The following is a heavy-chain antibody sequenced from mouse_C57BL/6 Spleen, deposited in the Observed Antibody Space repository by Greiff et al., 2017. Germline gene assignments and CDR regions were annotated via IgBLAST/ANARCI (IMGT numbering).Heavy chain of an antibody. D-gene: IGHD3-3*01. V-gene: IGHV3-6*01. Sequence: DVQLQESGPGLVKPSQSLSLTCSVTGYSITSGYYWNWIRQFPGNKLEWMGYISYDGSNNYNPSLKNRISITRDTSKNQFFLKLNSVTTEDTATYYCARGTWGDYWGQGTTLTVSS. CDR1: GYSITSGYY. CDR3: ARGTWGDY. CDR2: ISYDGSN. J-gene: IGHJ2*01.